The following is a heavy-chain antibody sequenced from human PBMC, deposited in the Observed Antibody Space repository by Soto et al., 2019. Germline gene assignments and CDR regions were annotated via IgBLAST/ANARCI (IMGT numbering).Heavy chain of an antibody. D-gene: IGHD3-10*01. CDR3: ARDRGAVNGKYFAY. CDR1: GFTFSGVY. V-gene: IGHV3-11*05. CDR2: ISSSGTSA. Sequence: QVQLEESGGGLVQPGGSLRLSCAASGFTFSGVYMSWIRQAPNKGLEYISYISSSGTSANYADSVKGRFTISRDNAKNYMYRPMNSLGAEDPAVYYCARDRGAVNGKYFAYWGQGSVFTVSS. J-gene: IGHJ4*02.